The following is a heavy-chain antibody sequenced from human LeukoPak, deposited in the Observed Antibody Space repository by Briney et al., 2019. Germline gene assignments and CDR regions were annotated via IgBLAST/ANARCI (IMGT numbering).Heavy chain of an antibody. CDR1: GGSFSGYY. V-gene: IGHV4-34*01. J-gene: IGHJ2*01. CDR2: INHSGST. D-gene: IGHD5-18*01. Sequence: SETLSLTCAVYGGSFSGYYWSWIRQPPGKGLEWIGEINHSGSTNYNPSLKSRVTISVDTSKNQFSLKLSSVTAADTAVYYCARLARGYSYGPNPRYWYFDLWGRGTLVTVSS. CDR3: ARLARGYSYGPNPRYWYFDL.